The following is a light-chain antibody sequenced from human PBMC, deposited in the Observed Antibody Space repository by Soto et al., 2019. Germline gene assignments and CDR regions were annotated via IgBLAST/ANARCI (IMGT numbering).Light chain of an antibody. J-gene: IGLJ1*01. V-gene: IGLV2-14*01. Sequence: QSVLTQPASVSGSPGQSITISCTGTSSDVGDYNYVSRYQQHPGKAPKLMIYEVSNRPSGVSNRFSGSKSGNTAPLTISGLQAADEADYYCSSYSGSNDLYVFGTGTKVTVL. CDR3: SSYSGSNDLYV. CDR2: EVS. CDR1: SSDVGDYNY.